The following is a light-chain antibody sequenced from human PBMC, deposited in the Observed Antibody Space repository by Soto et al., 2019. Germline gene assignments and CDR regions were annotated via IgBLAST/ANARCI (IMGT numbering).Light chain of an antibody. Sequence: QSVLTQPASVSGSPGQSITISCTGTSSDVGGYNYVSWYQQQPGKAPKFMIYDVTNRPSGVSNRFSGSKSGNTASLTISGLRAEDEADYYCCSYTTSNTPQIVFGTGTKVTVL. CDR1: SSDVGGYNY. CDR3: CSYTTSNTPQIV. J-gene: IGLJ1*01. CDR2: DVT. V-gene: IGLV2-14*01.